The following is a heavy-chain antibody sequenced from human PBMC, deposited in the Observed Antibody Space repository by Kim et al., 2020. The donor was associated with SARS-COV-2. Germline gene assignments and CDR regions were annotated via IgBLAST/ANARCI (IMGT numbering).Heavy chain of an antibody. CDR3: ARQVPGADGRFDF. D-gene: IGHD1-1*01. CDR1: GGSFSSYH. CDR2: IHASGRT. J-gene: IGHJ4*02. Sequence: SETLSLTCTVSGGSFSSYHWSWIRQSAGKGLEWIGRIHASGRTNYNPTLKSRLTMSVATSTQQMSLNLSSVTAADTAMYYCARQVPGADGRFDFWGQGTLVPVSS. V-gene: IGHV4-4*07.